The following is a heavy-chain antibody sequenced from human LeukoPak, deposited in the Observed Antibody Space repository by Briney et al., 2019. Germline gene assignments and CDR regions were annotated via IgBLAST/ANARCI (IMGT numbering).Heavy chain of an antibody. CDR1: GFTFSSYW. Sequence: GGSLRLSCAASGFTFSSYWMSWVRQAPGKGLEWVANIKQDGSEKYYVDSVKGRFTISRDNAKNSLYLQMNSLRAEDTAVYYCARDPDTAMAHNWFDPWGQGTLVTVSS. CDR2: IKQDGSEK. D-gene: IGHD5-18*01. V-gene: IGHV3-7*01. J-gene: IGHJ5*02. CDR3: ARDPDTAMAHNWFDP.